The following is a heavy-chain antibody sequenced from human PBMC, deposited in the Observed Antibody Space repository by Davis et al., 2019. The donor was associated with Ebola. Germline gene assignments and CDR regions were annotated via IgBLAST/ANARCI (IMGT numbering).Heavy chain of an antibody. CDR3: SRVRRDGYLS. CDR2: ISYSGST. Sequence: MPSETLSLTCTASGGPISSYYRSWIRQPPWTGLERIWIISYSGSTNYNPSLKSRVTISVDTSKNQSSLKHSSVTAADTAVYYCSRVRRDGYLSWGQGTLVTVSS. V-gene: IGHV4-59*01. CDR1: GGPISSYY. J-gene: IGHJ5*02. D-gene: IGHD5-24*01.